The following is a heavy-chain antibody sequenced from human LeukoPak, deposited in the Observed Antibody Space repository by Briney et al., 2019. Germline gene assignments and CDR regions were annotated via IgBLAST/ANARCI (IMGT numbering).Heavy chain of an antibody. CDR2: IYYSGST. J-gene: IGHJ6*03. V-gene: IGHV4-59*01. CDR1: GGSISGYY. Sequence: PSETLSLTCTVSGGSISGYYWSWIRQPPGRGLEWIGYIYYSGSTNYNPSLKSRVTISVDTSKNQFSLKLSSVTAADTAVYYCARLQYRYYYMDVWGKGTTVTVSS. CDR3: ARLQYRYYYMDV. D-gene: IGHD4-11*01.